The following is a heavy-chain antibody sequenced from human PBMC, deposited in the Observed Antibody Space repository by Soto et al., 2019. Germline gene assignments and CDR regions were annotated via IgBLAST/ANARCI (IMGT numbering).Heavy chain of an antibody. J-gene: IGHJ4*02. D-gene: IGHD2-2*01. CDR1: GGSISSGGYY. V-gene: IGHV4-31*03. Sequence: SETLSLTCTVSGGSISSGGYYWTWIRQHPGKGLEWIGYIYYSGSTYYNPSLKSRVTISIDTSKNQFSLKLSSVTAADTAVYYCASIGVPAAPFDYWGQGTLVTVSS. CDR2: IYYSGST. CDR3: ASIGVPAAPFDY.